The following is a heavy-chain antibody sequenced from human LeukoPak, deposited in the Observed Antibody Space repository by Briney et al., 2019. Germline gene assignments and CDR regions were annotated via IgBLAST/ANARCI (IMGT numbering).Heavy chain of an antibody. V-gene: IGHV1-69*04. J-gene: IGHJ5*02. CDR3: ARDSSEQYYDGSSGYYRGNCFDP. CDR2: IIPILGIA. Sequence: ASVKVSCKASGGTFSSYALSWVRQAPGQGLEWMGRIIPILGIANYAQRFQGRVTITADKSTSTAYMELSSLRSEDTAVYYCARDSSEQYYDGSSGYYRGNCFDPWGQGTLVTVSS. D-gene: IGHD3-22*01. CDR1: GGTFSSYA.